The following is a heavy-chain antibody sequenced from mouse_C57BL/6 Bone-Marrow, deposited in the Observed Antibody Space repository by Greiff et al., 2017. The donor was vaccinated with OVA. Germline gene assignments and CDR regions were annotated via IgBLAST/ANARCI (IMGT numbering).Heavy chain of an antibody. D-gene: IGHD4-1*01. CDR3: ARDAPLGYWYFDV. J-gene: IGHJ1*03. CDR2: SRNKANDYTT. CDR1: GFTFSDFY. V-gene: IGHV7-1*01. Sequence: EVMLVESGGGLVQSGRSLRLSCATSGFTFSDFYMEWVRQAPGKGLEWIAASRNKANDYTTEYSASVKGRFIVSRDTSQSILYLQMNALRAEDTAIYYCARDAPLGYWYFDVWGTGTTVTVSS.